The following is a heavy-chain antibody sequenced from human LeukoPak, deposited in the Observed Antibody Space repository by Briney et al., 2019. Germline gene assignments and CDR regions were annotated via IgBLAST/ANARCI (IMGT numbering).Heavy chain of an antibody. D-gene: IGHD4-17*01. V-gene: IGHV3-7*01. CDR3: ARGTVTIDN. Sequence: GGSLRLCCAASGFSFSCYWKTWVRKAPGKGQEWVANIKQDGSEKYYVDSVGGLFCITRDNANKALILQMNSLRAEDTAVYYCARGTVTIDNGSQGTLVTVSA. J-gene: IGHJ4*02. CDR1: GFSFSCYW. CDR2: IKQDGSEK.